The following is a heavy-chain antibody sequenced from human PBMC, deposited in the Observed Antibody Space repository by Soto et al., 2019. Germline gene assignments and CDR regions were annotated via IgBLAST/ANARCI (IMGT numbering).Heavy chain of an antibody. CDR2: IWHSGST. J-gene: IGHJ4*02. CDR1: DDSIRSGNY. D-gene: IGHD1-26*01. CDR3: ARRLAGGAASYLDYFDS. V-gene: IGHV4-38-2*01. Sequence: KTSETLSLTCVVSDDSIRSGNYWGWLRQPPGKGLEWIGSIWHSGSTYYNPSLKGRVTISVDTSNNQFSLKLNSVTAADTAVYYCARRLAGGAASYLDYFDSWGQGTLVTVSS.